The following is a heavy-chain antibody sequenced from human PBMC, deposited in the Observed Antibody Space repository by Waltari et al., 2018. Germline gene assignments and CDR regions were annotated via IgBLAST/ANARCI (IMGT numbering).Heavy chain of an antibody. Sequence: QVQLVGSGGGVVRPGRSMRRSCAASGFTFRSYGMHWVRQAPGKGLEWVAVIWYDGSNKYYADSVKGRFTISRDNSKNTLYLQMNSLRAEDTAVYYCARDGDYYDSSGLDYWGQGTLVTVSS. CDR2: IWYDGSNK. D-gene: IGHD3-22*01. V-gene: IGHV3-33*01. CDR1: GFTFRSYG. J-gene: IGHJ4*02. CDR3: ARDGDYYDSSGLDY.